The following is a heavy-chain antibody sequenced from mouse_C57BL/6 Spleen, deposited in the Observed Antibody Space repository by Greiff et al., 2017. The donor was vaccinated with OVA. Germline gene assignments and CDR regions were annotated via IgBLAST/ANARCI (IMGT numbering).Heavy chain of an antibody. J-gene: IGHJ4*01. Sequence: EVQLQQSGPELVKPGASVKIPCKASGYTFTDYNMDWVKQSHGKSLEWIGDINPNNGGTIYNQKFKGKATLTVDKSSSTAYMELRSLTSEDTAVDGGARRPRTGRDAMGCWGQGPSVTVSS. CDR3: ARRPRTGRDAMGC. CDR2: INPNNGGT. CDR1: GYTFTDYN. V-gene: IGHV1-18*01. D-gene: IGHD4-1*01.